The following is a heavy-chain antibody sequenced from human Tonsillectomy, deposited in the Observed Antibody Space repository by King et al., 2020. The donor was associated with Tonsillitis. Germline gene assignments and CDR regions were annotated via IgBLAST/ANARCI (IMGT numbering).Heavy chain of an antibody. D-gene: IGHD3-22*01. CDR3: TSGFFFDSGAEAWFDP. CDR1: AYSFTKYF. V-gene: IGHV1-46*03. CDR2: INPTGGST. Sequence: QLVQSGAEVQMPGAAVKVSCKASAYSFTKYFFHWVRQAPGQGLEWMGVINPTGGSTSYAQKFQGRLTMTSDTSTTTLYMELSSLRSEDTAVYYCTSGFFFDSGAEAWFDPWGQGTLVTVSS. J-gene: IGHJ5*02.